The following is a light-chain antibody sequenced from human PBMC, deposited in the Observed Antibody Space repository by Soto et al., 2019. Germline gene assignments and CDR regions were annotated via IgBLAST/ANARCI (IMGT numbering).Light chain of an antibody. V-gene: IGLV2-14*01. CDR3: SSYTSISTLV. Sequence: QSVLIQPASVSGSPGQSITISCTGTSSDVGGYNYVSWYQQHPGKAPKLMIYDVSNRPSGVSNRFSGSKSGNTASLTISGLQAEVEADYYCSSYTSISTLVFGTGTKVTVL. J-gene: IGLJ1*01. CDR1: SSDVGGYNY. CDR2: DVS.